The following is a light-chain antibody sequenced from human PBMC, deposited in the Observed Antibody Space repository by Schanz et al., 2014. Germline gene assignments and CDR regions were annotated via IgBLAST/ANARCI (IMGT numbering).Light chain of an antibody. CDR2: DVN. CDR1: SSDVGGFNY. CDR3: SSYADINNLL. V-gene: IGLV2-14*01. Sequence: QSALTQPASVSGSPGQSITISCTGTSSDVGGFNYVSWYQQHPGKAPKLMIYDVNGRPSGVSNRFSGSKSGNTASLTISGLQTEDEADYYCSSYADINNLLFGGGTKLTVL. J-gene: IGLJ2*01.